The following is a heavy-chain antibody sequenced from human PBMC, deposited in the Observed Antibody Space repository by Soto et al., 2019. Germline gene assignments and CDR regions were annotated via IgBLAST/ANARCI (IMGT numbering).Heavy chain of an antibody. CDR1: GFTFSSYG. Sequence: GGSLRLSCAVSGFTFSSYGMLWVRQAPGKGLEWVAVISYNGGEKNYLDSVKGRFTISRDNSKNTLYLEMNSLRPDDTALYYCAKGGGAENGWFLDHWGQGTTVTVSS. D-gene: IGHD6-19*01. CDR2: ISYNGGEK. CDR3: AKGGGAENGWFLDH. V-gene: IGHV3-30*18. J-gene: IGHJ6*02.